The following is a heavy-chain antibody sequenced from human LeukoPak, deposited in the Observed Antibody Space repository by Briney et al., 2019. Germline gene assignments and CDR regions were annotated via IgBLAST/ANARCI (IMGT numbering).Heavy chain of an antibody. CDR2: ISAYNGNT. CDR1: GYTFTSYG. Sequence: VASVKVSCKASGYTFTSYGISWVRQAPGQGLEWMGWISAYNGNTNYAQKLQGRVTMTTDTSTSTAYMELRSLRSGDTAVYYCAREEYYGSGSYRYYYYYMDVWGKGTTVTVSS. CDR3: AREEYYGSGSYRYYYYYMDV. D-gene: IGHD3-10*01. J-gene: IGHJ6*03. V-gene: IGHV1-18*01.